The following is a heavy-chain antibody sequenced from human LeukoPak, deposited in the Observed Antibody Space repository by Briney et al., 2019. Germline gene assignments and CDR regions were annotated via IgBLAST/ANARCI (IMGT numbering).Heavy chain of an antibody. V-gene: IGHV3-15*01. CDR1: GFTLSNAW. CDR2: IKGDGGAT. D-gene: IGHD3-22*01. Sequence: PGGSLRLSCAASGFTLSNAWMSWVRQAPGKGLEWVGHIKGDGGATDYAAPVKGRFTISRDDSKNTLYLQMNSLKTEDTAMYYCSKYHYDSDGHRYHFDYWGQGTLVTVSS. CDR3: SKYHYDSDGHRYHFDY. J-gene: IGHJ4*02.